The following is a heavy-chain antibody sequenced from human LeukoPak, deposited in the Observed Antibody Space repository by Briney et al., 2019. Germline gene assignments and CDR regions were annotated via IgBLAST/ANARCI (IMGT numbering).Heavy chain of an antibody. D-gene: IGHD6-13*01. Sequence: GGSLRLSCAASGFTFSNYGMSWVRQAPGKGLEWVTGINASGGSAYADSVKGRFTISRDNSKNTLYMQMNSLRAEDTAVYYCAKDSMGGIAAAGTLDYWGQGTLVTVSS. J-gene: IGHJ4*02. V-gene: IGHV3-23*01. CDR2: INASGGSA. CDR3: AKDSMGGIAAAGTLDY. CDR1: GFTFSNYG.